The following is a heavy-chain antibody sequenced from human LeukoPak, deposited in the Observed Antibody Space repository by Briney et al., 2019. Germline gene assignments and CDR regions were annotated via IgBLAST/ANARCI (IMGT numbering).Heavy chain of an antibody. CDR2: ISWNSGSI. D-gene: IGHD6-13*01. J-gene: IGHJ4*02. Sequence: GGSLRLSCAASGFTFDDYAMHWVRQAPGKGLEWVSGISWNSGSIGYADSGKGRFTISRDNAKNSLYLQMNSLRAEDTALYYCAKAGGAAAGGFDYWGQGTLVTVPS. CDR3: AKAGGAAAGGFDY. CDR1: GFTFDDYA. V-gene: IGHV3-9*01.